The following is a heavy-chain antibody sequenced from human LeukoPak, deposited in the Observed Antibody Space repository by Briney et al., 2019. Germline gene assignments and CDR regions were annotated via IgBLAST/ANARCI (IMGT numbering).Heavy chain of an antibody. CDR2: IYYSGST. D-gene: IGHD6-19*01. Sequence: SETLSLTCTVSGGSISSSSYYWGWIRQPPGKGLEWIGSIYYSGSTYYNPSLKSRVTISVDTSKNQFSLKLSSVTAADTAVYYCARDGIAVTENYYYYMDVWGKGTTVTISS. V-gene: IGHV4-39*07. J-gene: IGHJ6*03. CDR1: GGSISSSSYY. CDR3: ARDGIAVTENYYYYMDV.